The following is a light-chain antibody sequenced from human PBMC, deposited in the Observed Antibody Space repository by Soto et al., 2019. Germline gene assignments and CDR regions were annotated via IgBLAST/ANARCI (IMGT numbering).Light chain of an antibody. V-gene: IGKV3-20*01. Sequence: EVVWTQSADTMSLSPGLRATISCGASQSVGSTYLAWYQQKPGQAPRLLIFGASSRATGIADRFSGSGSGTDFTLTISSLKNDDFATYYCQQYNSYSWTFGQGTKVDIK. CDR3: QQYNSYSWT. J-gene: IGKJ1*01. CDR1: QSVGSTY. CDR2: GAS.